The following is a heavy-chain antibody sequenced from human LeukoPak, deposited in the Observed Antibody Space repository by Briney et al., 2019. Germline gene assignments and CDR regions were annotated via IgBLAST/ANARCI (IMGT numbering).Heavy chain of an antibody. D-gene: IGHD6-19*01. V-gene: IGHV1-2*02. Sequence: ASVKVSCKASGYTFTNYGISWVRQAPGQGLEWMGWINPNSGGTNYAQKFQGRVTMTRDTSISTAYMELSRLRSDDTAVYYCARRVRQWLDPSDAFDIWGQGTMVTVSS. J-gene: IGHJ3*02. CDR3: ARRVRQWLDPSDAFDI. CDR1: GYTFTNYG. CDR2: INPNSGGT.